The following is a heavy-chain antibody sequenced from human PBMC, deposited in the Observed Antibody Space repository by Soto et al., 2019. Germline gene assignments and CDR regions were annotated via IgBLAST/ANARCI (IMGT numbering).Heavy chain of an antibody. J-gene: IGHJ4*02. CDR2: ISGSGGDT. V-gene: IGHV3-23*01. D-gene: IGHD1-20*01. CDR3: AKDFGIRNNCPLNY. CDR1: GFSFSSYD. Sequence: VGSLRLSCAASGFSFSSYDMSWVRQAPGKGLEWVSRISGSGGDTYYADSVKGRFTISRDSSKNTLYLQMNSLRAEDTAVYYCAKDFGIRNNCPLNYGGQETRVTVSS.